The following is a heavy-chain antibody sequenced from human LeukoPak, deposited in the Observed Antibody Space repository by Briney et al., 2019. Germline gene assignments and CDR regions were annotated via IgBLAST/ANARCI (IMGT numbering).Heavy chain of an antibody. CDR1: GFIFSGYD. Sequence: GGSLRLSCAASGFIFSGYDLHWVRQAPDKGLEWVAYIGKGGSEKYYADSVKGRFSISRDNAKNSLYLQMNSLRAEDTAVYYCARLVGAVADYWGQGTLVTVSS. CDR3: ARLVGAVADY. V-gene: IGHV3-30*02. CDR2: IGKGGSEK. J-gene: IGHJ4*02. D-gene: IGHD1-26*01.